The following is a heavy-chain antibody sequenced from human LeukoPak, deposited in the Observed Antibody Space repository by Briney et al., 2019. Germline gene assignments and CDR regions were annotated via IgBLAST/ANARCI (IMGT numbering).Heavy chain of an antibody. CDR2: IIPIFGTA. D-gene: IGHD3-10*01. V-gene: IGHV1-69*13. J-gene: IGHJ5*02. Sequence: SVKVSCKASGGTFSSYAISWVRQAPGQGLEWMGGIIPIFGTANYAQKFQGRVTITADESASTAYMELSSLRSEDTAVYYCARDSKGMVRGVIIDWFDPWGQGTLVTVSS. CDR1: GGTFSSYA. CDR3: ARDSKGMVRGVIIDWFDP.